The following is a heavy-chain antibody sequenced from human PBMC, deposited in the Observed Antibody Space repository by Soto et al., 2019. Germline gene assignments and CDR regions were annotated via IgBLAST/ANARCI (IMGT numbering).Heavy chain of an antibody. CDR2: IYWDDDK. V-gene: IGHV2-5*02. Sequence: QITLNESGPPVVRPTETLTLTCRFSGFSLTTSGVGVGWIRQAPGKAPEWLALIYWDDDKRYSASLKSRLTITKDTSKNKVVLTVSDLEPTDTATYYCAHRVLRTVFGLVTTTAIYFDFWGQGTPVAVSS. CDR1: GFSLTTSGVG. CDR3: AHRVLRTVFGLVTTTAIYFDF. D-gene: IGHD3-3*01. J-gene: IGHJ4*02.